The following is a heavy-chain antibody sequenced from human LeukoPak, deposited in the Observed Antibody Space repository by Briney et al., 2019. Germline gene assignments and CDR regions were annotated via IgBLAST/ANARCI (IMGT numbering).Heavy chain of an antibody. CDR3: AKDLGGSYVVGWFDP. V-gene: IGHV3-23*01. J-gene: IGHJ5*02. CDR2: ITGTGGST. CDR1: GFTFASYT. D-gene: IGHD1-26*01. Sequence: PGGSLRLSCAASGFTFASYTMSWVRQAPGKGLEWVSCITGTGGSTYYADSVKGRFTISRDNSKNTLYLQMNSLRAEDTAVYYCAKDLGGSYVVGWFDPWGQGTLVTVSS.